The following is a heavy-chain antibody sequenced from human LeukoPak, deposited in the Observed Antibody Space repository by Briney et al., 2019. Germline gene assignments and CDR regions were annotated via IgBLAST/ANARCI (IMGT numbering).Heavy chain of an antibody. D-gene: IGHD4/OR15-4a*01. J-gene: IGHJ3*02. Sequence: PSETLSLTCTVSGGSISSGDYYWSWIRQPPGTGLEWIGYIYYSGSTYYNPSLKSRVTISVDTSKNQFSLKLSSVTAADTAVYYCARDVGANPADAFDIWGQGTMVTVSS. CDR3: ARDVGANPADAFDI. CDR1: GGSISSGDYY. CDR2: IYYSGST. V-gene: IGHV4-30-4*01.